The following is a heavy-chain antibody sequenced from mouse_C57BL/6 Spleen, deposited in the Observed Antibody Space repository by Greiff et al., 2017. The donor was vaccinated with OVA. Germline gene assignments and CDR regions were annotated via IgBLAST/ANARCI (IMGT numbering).Heavy chain of an antibody. Sequence: QVQLHQSGAELVRPGASVKLSCKASGYTFTSYGISWVKQRTGQGLEWIGVIYPRSGNTYYNEKFKGKATLTADKSSSTAYMQLSSLTSEDAAVYFCTSLNYYGSSYWYFDFWGTGTTVTVSS. CDR3: TSLNYYGSSYWYFDF. J-gene: IGHJ1*03. CDR1: GYTFTSYG. CDR2: IYPRSGNT. V-gene: IGHV1-81*01. D-gene: IGHD1-1*01.